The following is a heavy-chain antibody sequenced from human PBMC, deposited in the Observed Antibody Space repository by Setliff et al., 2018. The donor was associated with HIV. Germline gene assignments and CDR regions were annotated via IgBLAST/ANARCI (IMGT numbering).Heavy chain of an antibody. CDR2: IYYNGST. CDR1: GYSISSGYH. D-gene: IGHD6-19*01. Sequence: SETLSLTCTVSGYSISSGYHWGWIRQPPGKGLEWIGDIYYNGSTYCNPSLKSRVTISVDTSKNQFSLKLSSVTAADTAVYYCAGYTSGWYAPYWGQGTLVTVSS. V-gene: IGHV4-38-2*02. J-gene: IGHJ4*02. CDR3: AGYTSGWYAPY.